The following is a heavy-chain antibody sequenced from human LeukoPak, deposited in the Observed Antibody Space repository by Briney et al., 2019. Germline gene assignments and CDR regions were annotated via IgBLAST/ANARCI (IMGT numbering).Heavy chain of an antibody. J-gene: IGHJ4*02. CDR2: IYYSGTT. V-gene: IGHV4-59*01. D-gene: IGHD6-19*01. CDR1: GGSISTYY. Sequence: SETLSLTCIVSGGSISTYYWSWIRQPPGKGLEWIGYIYYSGTTSYNPSLRSRVTISVDTSKNQFSLKLNSVTAADTAIYYCARGGGWSPYYFDYWGQGTLVTVSS. CDR3: ARGGGWSPYYFDY.